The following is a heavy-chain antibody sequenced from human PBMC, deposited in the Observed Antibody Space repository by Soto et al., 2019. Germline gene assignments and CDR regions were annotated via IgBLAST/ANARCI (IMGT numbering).Heavy chain of an antibody. CDR2: ISGSGGST. Sequence: EVQLLESGGGLVQPGGSLRLSCAASGFTFSSYAMSWVRQAPGKGQEWVSAISGSGGSTYYADSVKGRFTISRDNSKNTLYLQMNSLRAEDTAVYYCPKDPPITMVRGVIPEFDYWGQGTLVTVSS. D-gene: IGHD3-10*01. J-gene: IGHJ4*02. V-gene: IGHV3-23*01. CDR3: PKDPPITMVRGVIPEFDY. CDR1: GFTFSSYA.